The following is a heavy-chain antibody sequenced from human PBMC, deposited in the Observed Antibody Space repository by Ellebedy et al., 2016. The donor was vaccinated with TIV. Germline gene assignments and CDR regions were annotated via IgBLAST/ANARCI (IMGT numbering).Heavy chain of an antibody. Sequence: MPSETLSLTCTVSGGSISPYYWSWIRQPPGMGLERIGYISYSESTNYNPSLQSRVTISVDTSKNQFSLKLTSVTAADTAVYYCARVVWQLPVSYAFDIWGQGTMVTVSS. V-gene: IGHV4-59*01. J-gene: IGHJ3*02. CDR2: ISYSEST. CDR1: GGSISPYY. CDR3: ARVVWQLPVSYAFDI. D-gene: IGHD2-15*01.